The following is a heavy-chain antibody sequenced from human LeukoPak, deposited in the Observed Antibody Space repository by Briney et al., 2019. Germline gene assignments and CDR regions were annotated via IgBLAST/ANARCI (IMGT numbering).Heavy chain of an antibody. J-gene: IGHJ4*02. CDR2: IYPGDSET. CDR3: ARLKVRYQQLYHFDS. CDR1: RYRFTSYW. Sequence: GESLQISCKGSRYRFTSYWNGWVRQKPGKGLEWMGMIYPGDSETRYSPSFQGQVTISADKSITTPFLQWSSLRASHTAIYYCARLKVRYQQLYHFDSWGQGTLVTVSS. D-gene: IGHD2-2*02. V-gene: IGHV5-51*01.